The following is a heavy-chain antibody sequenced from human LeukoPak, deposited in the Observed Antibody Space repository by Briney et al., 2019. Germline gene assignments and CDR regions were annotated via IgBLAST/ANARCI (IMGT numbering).Heavy chain of an antibody. J-gene: IGHJ4*02. CDR2: INAYNGNT. Sequence: GASVKVSCKASGYTFTSSGISWVRQAPGEGLEWMGWINAYNGNTNYAQNLQGRLTMTTDTSTNSAYMELRSLRSDDTAVYYCAGDGTRGYCYGSDYWGQGTLVTVSS. CDR1: GYTFTSSG. D-gene: IGHD5-18*01. V-gene: IGHV1-18*01. CDR3: AGDGTRGYCYGSDY.